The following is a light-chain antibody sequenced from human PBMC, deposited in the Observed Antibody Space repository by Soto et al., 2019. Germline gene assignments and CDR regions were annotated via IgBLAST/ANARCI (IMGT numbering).Light chain of an antibody. J-gene: IGKJ1*01. Sequence: DIQMTQSPSSLSASVGDRVTITCRASQGISTYLNWYQQKPGKAPKLLIYAASSLQSGVPSRFSGSGSETDFTLTISSLQPEDVATYSCQQSYNTPWTFGPGTKVEIK. CDR1: QGISTY. V-gene: IGKV1-39*01. CDR3: QQSYNTPWT. CDR2: AAS.